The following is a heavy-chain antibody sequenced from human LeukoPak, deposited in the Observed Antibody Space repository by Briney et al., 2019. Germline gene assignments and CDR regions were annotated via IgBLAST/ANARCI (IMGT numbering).Heavy chain of an antibody. D-gene: IGHD1-14*01. CDR2: IYPTDSDT. V-gene: IGHV5-51*01. CDR3: SKKVLNDDAFDI. CDR1: GCTFISYW. J-gene: IGHJ3*02. Sequence: AESLKISCKGFGCTFISYWIGWVRQLPGKGLEWMGIIYPTDSDTRYSPSFQGQVTISADNSITTACLQWSSLKASDTAIYYCSKKVLNDDAFDICGQRTMVTVSS.